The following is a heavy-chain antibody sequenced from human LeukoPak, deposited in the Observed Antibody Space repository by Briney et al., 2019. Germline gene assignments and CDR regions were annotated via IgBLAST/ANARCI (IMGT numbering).Heavy chain of an antibody. J-gene: IGHJ4*02. CDR3: ARDLGGLDC. V-gene: IGHV3-53*05. CDR1: GLNFSPNS. Sequence: QSGGSLRLSCAASGLNFSPNSMNWVRQAPGKGLEWVSVIYTGGTTSYADSVMGRFTISRDSSENMVYFQMNSLRPEDTAVYYCARDLGGLDCWGQGTPVTVSS. CDR2: IYTGGTT.